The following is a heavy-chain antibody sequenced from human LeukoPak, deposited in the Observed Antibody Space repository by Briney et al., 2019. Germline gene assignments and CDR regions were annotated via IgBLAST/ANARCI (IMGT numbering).Heavy chain of an antibody. CDR2: INDRGLT. CDR3: AREPTTLYNIAYYFDT. V-gene: IGHV4-34*01. D-gene: IGHD1-1*01. Sequence: ASETLSLTCGVYDLPYSVYYCSWVRQSPERGLEWIGEINDRGLTNYNPSLKSRVTLSVDPSKKQFSLTLTSVTAADTAMYFCAREPTTLYNIAYYFDTWGQGTLVTVSS. J-gene: IGHJ4*02. CDR1: DLPYSVYY.